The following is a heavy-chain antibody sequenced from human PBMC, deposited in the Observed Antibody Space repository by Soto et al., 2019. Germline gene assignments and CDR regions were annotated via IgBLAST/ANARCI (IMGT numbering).Heavy chain of an antibody. V-gene: IGHV4-31*03. Sequence: PSETLSLTCTVSGGSISSGGYYWSWIRQHPGKGLEWIGYIYYSGSTYYNPSLKSRVTISVDTSKNQFSLKLSSVTAADTAVYYCARAGHIAAAVGPYYFDYWGQGTLVTVSS. CDR3: ARAGHIAAAVGPYYFDY. J-gene: IGHJ4*02. CDR2: IYYSGST. D-gene: IGHD6-13*01. CDR1: GGSISSGGYY.